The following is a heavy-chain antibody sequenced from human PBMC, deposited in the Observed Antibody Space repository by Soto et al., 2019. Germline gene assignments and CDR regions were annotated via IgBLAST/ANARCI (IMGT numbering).Heavy chain of an antibody. J-gene: IGHJ4*02. CDR1: GFTFSSYG. Sequence: GSLRLSCAASGFTFSSYGMHWVRQAPGKGLEWVAVISCDGSNKYYADSVKGRFTISRDNSKNTLYLQMNSLRAEDTAVYYCAKDLYYYDSSGYHPTGYWGQGTLVTVSS. V-gene: IGHV3-30*18. CDR3: AKDLYYYDSSGYHPTGY. CDR2: ISCDGSNK. D-gene: IGHD3-22*01.